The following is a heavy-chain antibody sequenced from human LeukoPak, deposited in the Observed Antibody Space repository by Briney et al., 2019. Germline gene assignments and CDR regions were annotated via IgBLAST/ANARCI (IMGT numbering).Heavy chain of an antibody. V-gene: IGHV3-23*01. CDR2: ITGSGGTT. CDR3: IRDFLTVTTNDY. D-gene: IGHD4-11*01. Sequence: PGGSLRLSCAASGFTFSSYAMSWVRQAPGKGLEWVSVITGSGGTTYYADSVKGRFTISRDNSKNTLFLQMNSLRAEDTAVYYCIRDFLTVTTNDYWGQGTLVTVSS. CDR1: GFTFSSYA. J-gene: IGHJ4*02.